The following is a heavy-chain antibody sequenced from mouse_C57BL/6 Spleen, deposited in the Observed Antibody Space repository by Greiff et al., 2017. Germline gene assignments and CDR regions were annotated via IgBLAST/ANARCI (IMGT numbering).Heavy chain of an antibody. J-gene: IGHJ3*01. D-gene: IGHD1-1*01. CDR2: INPNNGGT. CDR3: ARYHYYGSSAWFAY. V-gene: IGHV1-26*01. CDR1: GYTFTDYY. Sequence: EVQLQQSGPELVKPGASVKISCKASGYTFTDYYMNWVKQSHGKSLEWIGDINPNNGGTSYNQKFKGKATLTVDKSSSTAYMGLRSLTSEDSAVYDWARYHYYGSSAWFAYWGQGTLVTVSA.